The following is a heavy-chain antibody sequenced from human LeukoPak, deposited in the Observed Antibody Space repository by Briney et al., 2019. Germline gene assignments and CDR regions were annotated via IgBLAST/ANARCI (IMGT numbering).Heavy chain of an antibody. CDR3: ARETPDGGNSH. CDR1: GFTFSSNY. J-gene: IGHJ4*02. V-gene: IGHV3-66*01. D-gene: IGHD4-23*01. CDR2: IYSGGST. Sequence: PGGSLRLSCAASGFTFSSNYMSWVRQAPGKGLEWVSVIYSGGSTYYSDSVKGRFTISRDNSKNTLYLQMNRLRAEDTAVYYCARETPDGGNSHCGQGTLVTVSS.